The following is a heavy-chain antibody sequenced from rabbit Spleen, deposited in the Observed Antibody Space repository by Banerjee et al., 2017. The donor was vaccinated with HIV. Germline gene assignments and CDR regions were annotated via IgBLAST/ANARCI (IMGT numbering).Heavy chain of an antibody. Sequence: HLKESGGGLVQPGGSLKLSCTASGFTLSSYYMNWVRQAPGKGLEWIGYIDPVFGITYYANWVNGRFSISRENAQNTVFLQMTSLTAADTATYFCARDLTSVIGWNFNLWGQGTLVTVS. J-gene: IGHJ4*01. CDR3: ARDLTSVIGWNFNL. CDR1: GFTLSSYY. D-gene: IGHD1-1*01. CDR2: IDPVFGIT. V-gene: IGHV1S7*01.